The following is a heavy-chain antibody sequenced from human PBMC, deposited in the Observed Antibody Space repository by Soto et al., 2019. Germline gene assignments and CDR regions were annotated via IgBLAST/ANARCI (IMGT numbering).Heavy chain of an antibody. CDR2: IYHSGST. CDR3: ARSYYDSSGQDAFDI. D-gene: IGHD3-22*01. CDR1: GGSISSSNW. J-gene: IGHJ3*02. V-gene: IGHV4-4*02. Sequence: SETLSLTCAVSGGSISSSNWWSWVRQPPGKGLEWIGEIYHSGSTDYNPSLKSRVTISVDKSKNQFSLKLSSVTAADTAVYYCARSYYDSSGQDAFDIWGQGTMVTVSS.